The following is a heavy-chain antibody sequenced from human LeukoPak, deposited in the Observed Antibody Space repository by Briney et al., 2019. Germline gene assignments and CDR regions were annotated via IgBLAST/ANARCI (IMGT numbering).Heavy chain of an antibody. CDR1: GGSISSSSYY. Sequence: SETLSLTCTVSGGSISSSSYYWGWIRRPPGKGLEWIGSIYYSGSTYYNPSLKSRVTISVDTSKNQFSLKLSSVTAADTAVYYCAREQYSGYDSWGQGTLVTVSS. CDR2: IYYSGST. D-gene: IGHD5-12*01. CDR3: AREQYSGYDS. V-gene: IGHV4-39*02. J-gene: IGHJ5*02.